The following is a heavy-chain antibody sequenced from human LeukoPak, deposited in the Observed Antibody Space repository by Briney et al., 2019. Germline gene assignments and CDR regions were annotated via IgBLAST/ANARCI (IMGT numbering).Heavy chain of an antibody. CDR2: INPNSGGT. J-gene: IGHJ3*02. D-gene: IGHD6-19*01. CDR3: AALWEYSSCWYGHAFDI. Sequence: ASVKVSCKASGYTFTGYYMHWVRQAPGQGLEWMGWINPNSGGTNYAQKFQGRVTMTRDTSISTAYMELSRLRSDDTAVYYCAALWEYSSCWYGHAFDIWGQGTMVTVSS. CDR1: GYTFTGYY. V-gene: IGHV1-2*02.